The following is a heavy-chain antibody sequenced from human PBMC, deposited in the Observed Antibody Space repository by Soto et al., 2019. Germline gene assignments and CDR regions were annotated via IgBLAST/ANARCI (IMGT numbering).Heavy chain of an antibody. D-gene: IGHD3-22*01. CDR1: GYTFTSYY. J-gene: IGHJ4*02. CDR2: INPSGGST. V-gene: IGHV1-46*01. CDR3: ARGGPGDYYDSSGYYWFGY. Sequence: QVQLVQSGAEVKKPGASVKVSCKASGYTFTSYYMHWVRQAPGQGLEWMGIINPSGGSTSYAQKFQGRVTMTRDTSTSTVCMELSSLRSEDTAVYYCARGGPGDYYDSSGYYWFGYWGQGTLVTVSS.